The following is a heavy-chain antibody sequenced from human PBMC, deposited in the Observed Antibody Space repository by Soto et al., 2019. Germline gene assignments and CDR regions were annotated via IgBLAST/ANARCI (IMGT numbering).Heavy chain of an antibody. Sequence: SETLSLTCTVSGGSISSGDYYWSWIRQPPGKGLEWIGYIYYSGSTYYNPSLKSRVTISVDTSKNQFSLKLSSVTAADTAVYYCASGGRLSSSWPPTNPFDYWGQGTLVTVSS. V-gene: IGHV4-30-4*01. J-gene: IGHJ4*02. CDR3: ASGGRLSSSWPPTNPFDY. CDR1: GGSISSGDYY. D-gene: IGHD6-13*01. CDR2: IYYSGST.